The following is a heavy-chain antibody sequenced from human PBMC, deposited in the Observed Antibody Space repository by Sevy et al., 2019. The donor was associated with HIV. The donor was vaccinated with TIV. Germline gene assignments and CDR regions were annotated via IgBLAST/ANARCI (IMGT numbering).Heavy chain of an antibody. CDR2: IRSKGNSYPT. D-gene: IGHD6-13*01. CDR1: GFTFSGSA. CDR3: TRGGARDSSSWYDYFDY. Sequence: GGSLRLSCAASGFTFSGSAMQWVRQASGKGLEWVGRIRSKGNSYPTAYAASVKGRFTISRDDSKNTVYLQMNSLKTEDTAVYYCTRGGARDSSSWYDYFDYWGQGTLVTVSS. V-gene: IGHV3-73*01. J-gene: IGHJ4*02.